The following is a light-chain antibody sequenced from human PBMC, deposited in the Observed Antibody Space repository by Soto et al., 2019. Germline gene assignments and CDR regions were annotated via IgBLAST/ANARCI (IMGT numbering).Light chain of an antibody. CDR3: QQYDEYPLT. Sequence: DIQMTQSPATLSASVVDRVTITCRASQNIRSWLAWYQQKPGKVPNLLIWDTSKLHSGVPSRFSGSGSGTEFTLTIGSLQRDDFATYWCQQYDEYPLTFGGGTKVELK. V-gene: IGKV1-5*01. CDR1: QNIRSW. J-gene: IGKJ4*01. CDR2: DTS.